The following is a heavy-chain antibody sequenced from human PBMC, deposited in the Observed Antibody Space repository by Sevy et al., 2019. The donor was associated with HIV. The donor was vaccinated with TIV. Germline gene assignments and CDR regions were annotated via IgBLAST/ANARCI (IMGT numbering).Heavy chain of an antibody. CDR1: GGTFRSYI. CDR3: ARWSISLDY. D-gene: IGHD3-3*02. J-gene: IGHJ4*02. CDR2: ITPALGAT. Sequence: ASVKVSCKASGGTFRSYITSWVRQAPGQGLEGMGGITPALGATNYARNFKDRVTITADESTNTVYMELRGLRSEDTAVYFCARWSISLDYWGQGTLVTVSS. V-gene: IGHV1-69*13.